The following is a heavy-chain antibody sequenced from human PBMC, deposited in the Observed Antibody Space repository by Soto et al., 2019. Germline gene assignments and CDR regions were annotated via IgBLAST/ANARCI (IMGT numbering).Heavy chain of an antibody. D-gene: IGHD2-21*02. Sequence: EVQLVQSGGGLVETGGSLRLSCAASGFAFSNAWMNWVSQRPGKGLEWVGRIKSKADEESADYSAPVKGRFTISRDDSRNTLYLKMNSLKTEDTGVYHCTPRMTVGSVNNYWGEGHLVTVSS. J-gene: IGHJ4*02. CDR2: IKSKADEESA. CDR1: GFAFSNAW. CDR3: TPRMTVGSVNNY. V-gene: IGHV3-15*07.